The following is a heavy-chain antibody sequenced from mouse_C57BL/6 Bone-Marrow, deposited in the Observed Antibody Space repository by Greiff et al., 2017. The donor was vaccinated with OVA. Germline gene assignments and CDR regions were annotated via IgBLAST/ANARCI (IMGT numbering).Heavy chain of an antibody. D-gene: IGHD1-1*01. CDR1: GFTFTDYY. J-gene: IGHJ1*03. CDR3: ARYKAYGSSYWYFDV. CDR2: IRNKANGYTT. V-gene: IGHV7-3*01. Sequence: EVKLMESGGGLVQPGGSLSLSCAASGFTFTDYYMSWVRQPPGKALEWLGFIRNKANGYTTEYSASVKGRLTIYRDNSQSILYLQRNALRAEDSATYYCARYKAYGSSYWYFDVWGTGTTVTVSS.